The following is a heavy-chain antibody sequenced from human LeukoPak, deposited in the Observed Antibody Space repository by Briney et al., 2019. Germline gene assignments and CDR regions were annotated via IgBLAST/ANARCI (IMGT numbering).Heavy chain of an antibody. CDR2: ISWSSGST. Sequence: GRSLRLSCAASGFTFHDYAMHWVRQAPGKGLEWVSGISWSSGSTAYADSVKGRFTISRDNAKNSLYLEMNSLRPEDTALYYCANLAVAGKAPFDCWGQGTLVTVST. CDR3: ANLAVAGKAPFDC. CDR1: GFTFHDYA. D-gene: IGHD6-19*01. V-gene: IGHV3-9*01. J-gene: IGHJ4*02.